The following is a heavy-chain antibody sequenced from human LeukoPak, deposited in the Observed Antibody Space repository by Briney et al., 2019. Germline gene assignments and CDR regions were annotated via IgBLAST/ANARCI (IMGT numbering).Heavy chain of an antibody. Sequence: ASVKVSCTASGYSFTSNYIHWVRQAPGQGLEWMGMIYPRDGSTSYAQKFQGRVTITRDTSASTAYMELSSLRSEDTAVYYCARERGIAAAGYLTAPLHYYYYGMDVWGQGTTVTVSS. CDR1: GYSFTSNY. D-gene: IGHD6-13*01. CDR3: ARERGIAAAGYLTAPLHYYYYGMDV. J-gene: IGHJ6*02. CDR2: IYPRDGST. V-gene: IGHV1-46*01.